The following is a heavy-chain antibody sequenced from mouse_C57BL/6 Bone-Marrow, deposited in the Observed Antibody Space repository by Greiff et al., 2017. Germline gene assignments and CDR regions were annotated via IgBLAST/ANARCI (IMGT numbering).Heavy chain of an antibody. CDR2: IDPSDSYT. V-gene: IGHV1-50*01. CDR1: GYTFTSYW. J-gene: IGHJ1*03. Sequence: QVQLQQPGAELVKPGASVKLSCKASGYTFTSYWMQWVKQRPGQGLEWIGEIDPSDSYTNYNQKFKGKATLTVDTSSSTAYMQLSSLTSEDSAVYYCAREGWYFDVCGTGTTVTVSS. CDR3: AREGWYFDV.